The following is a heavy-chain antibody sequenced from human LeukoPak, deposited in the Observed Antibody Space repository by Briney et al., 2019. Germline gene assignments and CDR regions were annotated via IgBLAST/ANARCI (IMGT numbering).Heavy chain of an antibody. D-gene: IGHD3-3*01. CDR3: ARDLRFLESENWFDP. CDR2: IIPIFGTA. Sequence: ASVKVSCKASGYTFTGYYMHWVRQAPGQGLEWMGGIIPIFGTANYAQKFQGRVTITADKSTSTAYMELSSLRSEDTAVYYCARDLRFLESENWFDPWGQGTLVTVSS. J-gene: IGHJ5*02. CDR1: GYTFTGYY. V-gene: IGHV1-69*06.